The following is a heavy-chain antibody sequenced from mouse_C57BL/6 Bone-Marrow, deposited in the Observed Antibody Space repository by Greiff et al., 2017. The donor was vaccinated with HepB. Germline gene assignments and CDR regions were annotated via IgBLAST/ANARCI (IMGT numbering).Heavy chain of an antibody. Sequence: QVQLQQPGAELVMPGASVKLSCKASGYTFTSYWMHWVKQRPGQGLEWIGEIDPSDSYTNYNQKFKGKSTLTVDKSSSTAYMQLSSLTSEDSAVYYFAREAGTWYFDVWGTGTTVTVSS. CDR2: IDPSDSYT. V-gene: IGHV1-69*01. D-gene: IGHD4-1*01. CDR3: AREAGTWYFDV. J-gene: IGHJ1*03. CDR1: GYTFTSYW.